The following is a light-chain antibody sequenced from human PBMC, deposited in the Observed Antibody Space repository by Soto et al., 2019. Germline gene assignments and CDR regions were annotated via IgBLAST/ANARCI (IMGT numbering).Light chain of an antibody. Sequence: DLQLTQSPSSVSVSVGDRVTITCRASQGISTWLAWYQQKPGKAPRLLIYAASRLQSGVPSRFSGSGSGTDFTLTINSLQPEDFATYYCQQANSFPYTFGQGTKLEIK. CDR2: AAS. CDR3: QQANSFPYT. CDR1: QGISTW. J-gene: IGKJ2*01. V-gene: IGKV1D-12*01.